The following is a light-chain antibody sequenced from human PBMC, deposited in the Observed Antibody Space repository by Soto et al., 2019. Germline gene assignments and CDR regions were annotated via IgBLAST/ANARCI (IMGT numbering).Light chain of an antibody. CDR3: SSYTSSSTWV. CDR2: EVS. CDR1: SSDVGGYAH. J-gene: IGLJ3*02. V-gene: IGLV2-14*01. Sequence: QSALSQPASVSGSPGQSITISCTGNSSDVGGYAHVSWFQQLPDRAPKLMIYEVSNRPSGVSDRFSGSKSGNTASLTISGLQAEDEADYYCSSYTSSSTWVFGGGTKLTVL.